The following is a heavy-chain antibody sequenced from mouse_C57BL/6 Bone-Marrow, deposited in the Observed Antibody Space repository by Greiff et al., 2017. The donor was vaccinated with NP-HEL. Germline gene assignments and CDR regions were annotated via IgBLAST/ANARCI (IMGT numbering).Heavy chain of an antibody. V-gene: IGHV14-4*01. CDR3: TPYHDNQGAWFAY. J-gene: IGHJ3*01. CDR1: GFNIKDDY. D-gene: IGHD2-10*01. CDR2: IDPENGDT. Sequence: EVQRVESGAELVRPGASVKLSCTASGFNIKDDYMHWVKQRPEQGLEWIGWIDPENGDTEYASKFQGKATITADTSSNTAYLQLSSLTSEDTAVYYCTPYHDNQGAWFAYWGQGTLVTVSA.